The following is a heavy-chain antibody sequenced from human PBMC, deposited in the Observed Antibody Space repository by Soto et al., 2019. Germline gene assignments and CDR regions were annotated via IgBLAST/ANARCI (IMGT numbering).Heavy chain of an antibody. CDR3: ASGDRRGTWSQSFDY. Sequence: QLQLQESGPGLVKPSETLSLNCTVSGDTISSGSYYWGWIRQPPGKGLEWIGSIYYTGTTYYNPSLKRPVTISLDTSKNQFSLKLSSVTAADTAVDYCASGDRRGTWSQSFDYWGQGALVTVSS. D-gene: IGHD2-21*01. CDR1: GDTISSGSYY. J-gene: IGHJ4*02. CDR2: IYYTGTT. V-gene: IGHV4-39*01.